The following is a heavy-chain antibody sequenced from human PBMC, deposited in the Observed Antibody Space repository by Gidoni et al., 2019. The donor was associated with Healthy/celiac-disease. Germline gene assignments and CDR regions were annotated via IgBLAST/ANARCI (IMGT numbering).Heavy chain of an antibody. CDR2: INHRGST. D-gene: IGHD6-6*01. J-gene: IGHJ6*02. V-gene: IGHV4-34*01. Sequence: QVQLQQWGAGLLKPSETLSLTCAVYGGSFSGYYWSWIRQPPGKGLGWIGEINHRGSTNYNPSLKSRVTISVDTSKNQFSLKLSSVTAADTAVYYCARGIAARNTRGYYYGMDVWGQGTTVTVSS. CDR3: ARGIAARNTRGYYYGMDV. CDR1: GGSFSGYY.